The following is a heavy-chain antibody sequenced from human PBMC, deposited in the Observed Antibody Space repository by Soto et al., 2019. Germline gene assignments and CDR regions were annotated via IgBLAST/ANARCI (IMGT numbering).Heavy chain of an antibody. V-gene: IGHV3-11*01. CDR1: GFTFSGLY. Sequence: GGSLRLSCAASGFTFSGLYMSWIRQAPGKGLEWVSCIDSSGVKKFYAESVRGRFTISRDNAKNSLYLQMNSLRAEDTAVYYCAKGNWFHAFDIWGQGTMVTVSS. CDR3: AKGNWFHAFDI. D-gene: IGHD3-9*01. CDR2: IDSSGVKK. J-gene: IGHJ3*02.